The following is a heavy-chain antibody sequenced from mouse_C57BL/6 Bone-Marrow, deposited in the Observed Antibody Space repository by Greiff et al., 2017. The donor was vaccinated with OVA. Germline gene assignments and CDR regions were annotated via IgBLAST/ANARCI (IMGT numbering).Heavy chain of an antibody. CDR2: IWSGGST. D-gene: IGHD1-1*01. CDR1: GFSLTSYG. J-gene: IGHJ4*01. CDR3: ASYYYGSRGMDY. V-gene: IGHV2-2*01. Sequence: QVHVKQSGPGLVQPSQSLSITCTVSGFSLTSYGVHWVRQSPGKGLEWLGVIWSGGSTDYNAAFISRLSISKDNSKSQVFFKMNSLQADDTAIYYCASYYYGSRGMDYWGQGTSVTVSS.